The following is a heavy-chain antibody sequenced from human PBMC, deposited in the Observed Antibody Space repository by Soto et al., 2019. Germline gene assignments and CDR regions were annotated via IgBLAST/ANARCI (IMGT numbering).Heavy chain of an antibody. CDR3: ASLGSSPYYYYGIDV. CDR2: INPNSGGT. V-gene: IGHV1-2*02. Sequence: ASVKVSCKASGYTFTGYYMHWVRQAPGQGLEWMGWINPNSGGTNYAQKFQGRVTMTRDTSISTAYMELSRLRSDDTAVYYCASLGSSPYYYYGIDVWVPGTTVTVSS. D-gene: IGHD6-19*01. J-gene: IGHJ6*02. CDR1: GYTFTGYY.